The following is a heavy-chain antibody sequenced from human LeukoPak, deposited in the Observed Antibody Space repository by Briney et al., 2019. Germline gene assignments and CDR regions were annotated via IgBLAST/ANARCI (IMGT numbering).Heavy chain of an antibody. V-gene: IGHV1-8*03. CDR3: ARTPYNWGIDY. D-gene: IGHD7-27*01. CDR2: MNVNSGNT. Sequence: AASVKVSCKASGYTFITYDINWVRQATGQGLEWMGWMNVNSGNTGYAQNFQGRRTITRNTSISTAYMELSSLRSEDTAVYYCARTPYNWGIDYWGQGTLVTVSS. CDR1: GYTFITYD. J-gene: IGHJ4*02.